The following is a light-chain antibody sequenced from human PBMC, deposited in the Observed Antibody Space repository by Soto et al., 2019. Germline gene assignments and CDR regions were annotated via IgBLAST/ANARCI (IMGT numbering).Light chain of an antibody. CDR1: SSDVGGYNY. Sequence: ALTQPASVSGSPGQSIPISCTGTSSDVGGYNYVSWYQQHPGKAPKLMIYDVSNRPSGISNRFSGSKSGNTASLTISGLQAEDEADYYCSSYTNYNTRGVFGGGTKLTVL. V-gene: IGLV2-14*01. CDR3: SSYTNYNTRGV. CDR2: DVS. J-gene: IGLJ2*01.